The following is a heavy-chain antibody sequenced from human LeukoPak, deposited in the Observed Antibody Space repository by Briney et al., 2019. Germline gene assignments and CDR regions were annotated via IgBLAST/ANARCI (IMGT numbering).Heavy chain of an antibody. CDR3: ARVRIAAGAWMYYFDY. Sequence: ASVKVSCKASGYTFTGYYMHWVRQAPGQGLEWMGWINPNSGGTNYAQKFQGRVTMTRDTSISTAYMELSRLRSDDTAVYYCARVRIAAGAWMYYFDYWGQGTLVTVSS. CDR2: INPNSGGT. V-gene: IGHV1-2*02. CDR1: GYTFTGYY. J-gene: IGHJ4*02. D-gene: IGHD6-13*01.